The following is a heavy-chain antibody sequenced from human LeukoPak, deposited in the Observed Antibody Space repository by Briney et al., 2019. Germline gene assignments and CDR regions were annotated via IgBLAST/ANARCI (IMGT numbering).Heavy chain of an antibody. J-gene: IGHJ6*04. CDR1: GFSFGNYA. CDR3: ARDFGLRCSGGTCYSVYYYGMDV. CDR2: IKQGGSDK. V-gene: IGHV3-7*03. Sequence: PGGSLRLSCSASGFSFGNYAMYWVRQAPGKGLEWVANIKQGGSDKYYVDSVKGRFTISRDNAKNSLYLQMNSLRAEDTAVYYCARDFGLRCSGGTCYSVYYYGMDVWGKGTTVTVSS. D-gene: IGHD2-15*01.